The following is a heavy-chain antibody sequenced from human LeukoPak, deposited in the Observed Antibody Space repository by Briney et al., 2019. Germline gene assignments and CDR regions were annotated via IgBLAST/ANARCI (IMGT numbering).Heavy chain of an antibody. J-gene: IGHJ6*02. CDR2: ISSSSSYI. CDR3: ARVISDSSGYYWVYYYYGMDV. CDR1: GFTFSSYS. Sequence: PGGSLRLSCAASGFTFSSYSMNWVRQAPGKGLAWVSSISSSSSYIYYADSVKGRFTISRDNAKNSLYLQMNSLRAEDTAVYYCARVISDSSGYYWVYYYYGMDVWGQGTTVTVSS. D-gene: IGHD3-22*01. V-gene: IGHV3-21*01.